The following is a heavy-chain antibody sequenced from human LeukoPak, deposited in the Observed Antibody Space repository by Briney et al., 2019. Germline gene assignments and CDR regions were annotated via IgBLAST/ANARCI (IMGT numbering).Heavy chain of an antibody. CDR2: ISSSGSTI. V-gene: IGHV3-11*01. J-gene: IGHJ4*02. CDR1: GFTFRNYY. CDR3: ARGLGRGTYCGGDCYSSSFDY. Sequence: GGSLRLSCAASGFTFRNYYMSWIRQAPGKGLEWVSYISSSGSTIYYAESVKGRFTISRDNAKNSLYLQMNSLRAEDTAVYYCARGLGRGTYCGGDCYSSSFDYWGQGTLVTVSS. D-gene: IGHD2-21*02.